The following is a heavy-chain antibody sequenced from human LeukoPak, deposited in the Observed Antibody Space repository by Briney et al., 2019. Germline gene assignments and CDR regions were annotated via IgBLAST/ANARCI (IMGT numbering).Heavy chain of an antibody. CDR3: ARGYCSGGSCYSYYYYNYMDV. Sequence: SETLSLTCAVYGGSFSGYYWGWIRQPPGKGLEWIGSIHYSGSTNYNPSLKSRVTISVDTSKNQFSLKLSSVTAADTAVYYCARGYCSGGSCYSYYYYNYMDVWGKGTTVTVSS. J-gene: IGHJ6*03. CDR2: IHYSGST. CDR1: GGSFSGYY. D-gene: IGHD2-15*01. V-gene: IGHV4-34*01.